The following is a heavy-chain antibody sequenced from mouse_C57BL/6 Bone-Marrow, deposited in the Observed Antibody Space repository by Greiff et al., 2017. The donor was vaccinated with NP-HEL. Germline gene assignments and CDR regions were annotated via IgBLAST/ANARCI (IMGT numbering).Heavy chain of an antibody. CDR3: ARATVHSMDY. CDR2: ISNGGGST. Sequence: EVKLVESGGGLVQPGGSLKLSCAASGFTFSDYYMYWVRQTPEKRLEWVAYISNGGGSTYYPDTVKGRFTIARDNAKNTLYLQMSRLKSEDTAMYYCARATVHSMDYWGQGTSVTVSS. V-gene: IGHV5-12*01. CDR1: GFTFSDYY. D-gene: IGHD1-1*01. J-gene: IGHJ4*01.